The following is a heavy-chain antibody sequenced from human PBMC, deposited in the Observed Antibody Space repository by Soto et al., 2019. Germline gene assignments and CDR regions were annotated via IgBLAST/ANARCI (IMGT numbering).Heavy chain of an antibody. J-gene: IGHJ4*02. CDR1: GFTFRNYG. D-gene: IGHD1-26*01. CDR3: ARYNSGHSDY. CDR2: IWFDVSEI. Sequence: QVYLVQSGGGVVQPGRSLRLSCAASGFTFRNYGMHWVRQAPGRGLEWVAVIWFDVSEIYYADSVKGRFTISRDNSNSALFLQMDYLRAEDKAMYYCARYNSGHSDYWGQGTPVTVSS. V-gene: IGHV3-33*01.